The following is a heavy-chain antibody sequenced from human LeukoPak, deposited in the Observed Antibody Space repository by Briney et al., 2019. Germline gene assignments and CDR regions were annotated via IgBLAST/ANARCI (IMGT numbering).Heavy chain of an antibody. V-gene: IGHV3-74*01. CDR3: TRGGVDY. J-gene: IGHJ4*02. Sequence: TGGSLRLSCAASAFTFSSYWMHWVRHAPGKGLVWVSRINSDGSITTYADSVKGRFTISRDNAKNTLYLQMNSLRAEDTAIYYCTRGGVDYWGQGTLVTVSS. CDR1: AFTFSSYW. D-gene: IGHD3-10*01. CDR2: INSDGSIT.